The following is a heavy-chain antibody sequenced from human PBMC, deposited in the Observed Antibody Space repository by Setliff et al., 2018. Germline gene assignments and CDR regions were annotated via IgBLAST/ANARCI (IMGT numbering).Heavy chain of an antibody. J-gene: IGHJ4*02. CDR1: GYTFTSYY. Sequence: ASVKVSCKASGYTFTSYYMYWVRQAPGQGLEWMGTINTGGGSASIVDQFQGRVTMTSDTSTNTIYMEVNIVRPDDTAIYYCARGGMAAAGRKGVFEYWGQGTLVTVSS. CDR2: INTGGGSA. CDR3: ARGGMAAAGRKGVFEY. V-gene: IGHV1-46*01. D-gene: IGHD6-13*01.